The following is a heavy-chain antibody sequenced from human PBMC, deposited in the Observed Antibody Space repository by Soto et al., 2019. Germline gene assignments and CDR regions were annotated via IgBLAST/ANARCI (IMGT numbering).Heavy chain of an antibody. CDR2: ITVSGGST. J-gene: IGHJ5*02. D-gene: IGHD1-1*01. CDR1: GFTFSSYA. CDR3: AQHDWFDP. V-gene: IGHV3-23*01. Sequence: TGGSLRLSCAASGFTFSSYAMSWVRQGPGKGLEWVSSITVSGGSTYYADSVKGRFTISRDNSKNTLYLQMNSLRAEDSAVYYCAQHDWFDPWGQGTLVTVSS.